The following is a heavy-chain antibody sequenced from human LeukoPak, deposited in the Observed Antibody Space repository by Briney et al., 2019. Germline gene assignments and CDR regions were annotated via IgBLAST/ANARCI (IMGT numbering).Heavy chain of an antibody. J-gene: IGHJ6*03. CDR1: GYTFTSYG. Sequence: ASVKVSCKASGYTFTSYGIIWVRQAPGQGLEWMGWISAYNGNTSYAQKLQGRVTMTTDTSTSTAYMELRSLRSDDTAVYYCARGPRLHYYYYMDVWGKGPRSPSP. CDR3: ARGPRLHYYYYMDV. CDR2: ISAYNGNT. D-gene: IGHD2-21*02. V-gene: IGHV1-18*01.